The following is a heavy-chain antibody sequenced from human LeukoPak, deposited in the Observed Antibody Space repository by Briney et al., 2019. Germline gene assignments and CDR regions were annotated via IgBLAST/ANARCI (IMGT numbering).Heavy chain of an antibody. CDR2: INHSGST. Sequence: SETLSLTCAVYGGSFSGYYWSWIRQPPGKGLEWMGEINHSGSTNYNPSLKSRVTISVDTSKNQFSLKLSSVTAADTAVYYCARGRYSSSWYWFDPWGQGTLVTVSS. V-gene: IGHV4-34*01. CDR3: ARGRYSSSWYWFDP. D-gene: IGHD6-13*01. CDR1: GGSFSGYY. J-gene: IGHJ5*02.